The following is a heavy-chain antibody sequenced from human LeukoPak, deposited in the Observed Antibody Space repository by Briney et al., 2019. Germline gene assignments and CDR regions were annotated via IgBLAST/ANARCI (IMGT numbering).Heavy chain of an antibody. J-gene: IGHJ1*01. CDR1: GGSFSGYY. V-gene: IGHV4-34*01. Sequence: SETLSLTCAVHGGSFSGYYWSWIRQPPGKGLEWIGEINHSGSTNYNPSLKSRVTISVDTSKNQFSLKLSSVTAADTAVYYCARGPCSIQYFQHWGQGTLVTVSS. CDR3: ARGPCSIQYFQH. CDR2: INHSGST. D-gene: IGHD3-3*02.